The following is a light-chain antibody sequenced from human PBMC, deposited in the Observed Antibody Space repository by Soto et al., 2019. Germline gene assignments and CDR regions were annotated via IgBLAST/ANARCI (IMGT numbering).Light chain of an antibody. J-gene: IGKJ5*01. CDR3: QQRSNWPPEIT. CDR2: DAS. Sequence: EIVLTQSPATLSLSPMEIATLSCRATQSVSSYLAWYQQKPGQAPRLLIYDASNRATGIPARFSGSGSGTDFTLTISSLEPEDFAVYYCQQRSNWPPEITFGQGTRLEI. CDR1: QSVSSY. V-gene: IGKV3-11*01.